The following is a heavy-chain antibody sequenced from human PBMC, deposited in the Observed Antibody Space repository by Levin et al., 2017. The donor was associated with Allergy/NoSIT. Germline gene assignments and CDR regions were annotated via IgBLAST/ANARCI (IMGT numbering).Heavy chain of an antibody. J-gene: IGHJ5*02. D-gene: IGHD2-15*01. CDR1: GGSFSGYY. CDR3: ARGTLGYCSGGSCYSEFWWFDP. V-gene: IGHV4-34*01. CDR2: INHSGST. Sequence: SETLSLTCAVYGGSFSGYYWSWIRQPPGKGLEWIGEINHSGSTNYNPSLKSRVTISVDTSKNQFSLKLSSVTAADTAVYYCARGTLGYCSGGSCYSEFWWFDPWGQGTLVTVSS.